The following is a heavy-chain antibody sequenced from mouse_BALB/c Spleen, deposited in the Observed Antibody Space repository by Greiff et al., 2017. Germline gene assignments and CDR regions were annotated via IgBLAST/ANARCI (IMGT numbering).Heavy chain of an antibody. CDR3: ARLGDYDGDFDY. CDR1: GFNIKDYY. V-gene: IGHV14-1*02. Sequence: DVHLVESGAELVRPGALVKLSCKASGFNIKDYYMHWVKQRPEQGLEWIGWIDPENGNTIYDPKFQGKASITADTSSNTAYLQLSSLTSEDTAVYYCARLGDYDGDFDYWGQGTTLTVSS. CDR2: IDPENGNT. D-gene: IGHD2-4*01. J-gene: IGHJ2*01.